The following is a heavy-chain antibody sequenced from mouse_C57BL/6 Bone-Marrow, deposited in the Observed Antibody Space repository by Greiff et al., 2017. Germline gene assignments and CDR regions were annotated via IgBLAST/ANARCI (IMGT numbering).Heavy chain of an antibody. J-gene: IGHJ1*03. CDR3: ARVFPDYYGSSHWYFDV. CDR1: GYTFTSYW. CDR2: IDPSDSYT. V-gene: IGHV1-69*01. Sequence: QVQLQQPGAELVMPGASVKLSCKASGYTFTSYWMHWVKQRPGQGLEWIGEIDPSDSYTNYNQKFKGKSTLTVDKSSSTAYMQLSSLTSEDSAVYYCARVFPDYYGSSHWYFDVWGTGTTVTVSS. D-gene: IGHD1-1*01.